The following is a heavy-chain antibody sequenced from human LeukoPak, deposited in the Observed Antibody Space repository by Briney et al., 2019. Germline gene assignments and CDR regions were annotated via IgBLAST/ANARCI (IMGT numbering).Heavy chain of an antibody. CDR1: GFTFSSYS. Sequence: GGSLRLSCAASGFTFSSYSMNWVRQAPGKGLEWVSSISSSSSYIYYADSVKGRFTISRDNAKNSLYLQMNSLRVEDTAVYYCATTLSGWSPPQTSYYSHYMDVWGKGTTVTISS. D-gene: IGHD6-19*01. CDR2: ISSSSSYI. V-gene: IGHV3-21*01. CDR3: ATTLSGWSPPQTSYYSHYMDV. J-gene: IGHJ6*03.